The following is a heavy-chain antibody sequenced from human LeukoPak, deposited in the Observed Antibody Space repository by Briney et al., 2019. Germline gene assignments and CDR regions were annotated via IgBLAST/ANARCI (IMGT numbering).Heavy chain of an antibody. J-gene: IGHJ4*02. V-gene: IGHV3-23*01. CDR1: GFIFSSYG. CDR2: ISGSGGST. CDR3: ARRAGAYSHPYDD. D-gene: IGHD4/OR15-4a*01. Sequence: GGSLRLSCAASGFIFSSYGMSWVRQAPGKGLEWVSGISGSGGSTYYADSVTGRFTISRDNFKNTLYLQMNSLRAEDTAVYYCARRAGAYSHPYDDWGQGTLVIVSS.